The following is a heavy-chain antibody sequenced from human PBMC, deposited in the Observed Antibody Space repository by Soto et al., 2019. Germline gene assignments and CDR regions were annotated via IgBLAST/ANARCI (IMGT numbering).Heavy chain of an antibody. V-gene: IGHV1-18*01. CDR3: ARALVTIVGATWYFDY. CDR2: ISAYNGNT. J-gene: IGHJ4*02. D-gene: IGHD1-26*01. Sequence: ASVKVSCKASGYTFTSYGISWVRQAPGQGLEWMGWISAYNGNTNYAQKLQGRVTMTTDTSTSTAYMELRSLRSDDTAVYYCARALVTIVGATWYFDYWGQGTLVTVSS. CDR1: GYTFTSYG.